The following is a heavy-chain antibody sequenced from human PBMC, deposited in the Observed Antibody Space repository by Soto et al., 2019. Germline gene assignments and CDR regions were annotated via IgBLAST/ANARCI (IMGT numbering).Heavy chain of an antibody. V-gene: IGHV3-23*01. CDR3: AKKSCSSPGCPYGMDV. CDR2: ISFTGDSR. Sequence: PGWSPRLSCASSGFNFNAYVMNWVRQAPGKGLEWVSIISFTGDSRYYADSVKDRFTISRDNSQNTLYLQMNSLRAEDTAVYYCAKKSCSSPGCPYGMDVWGQGTTVTVSS. D-gene: IGHD2-2*01. J-gene: IGHJ6*02. CDR1: GFNFNAYV.